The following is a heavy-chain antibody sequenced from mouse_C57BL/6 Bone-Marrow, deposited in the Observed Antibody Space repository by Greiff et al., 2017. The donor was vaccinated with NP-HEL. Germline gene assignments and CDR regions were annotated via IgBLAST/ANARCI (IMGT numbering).Heavy chain of an antibody. Sequence: QVQLQQSGAELVKPGASVKLSCKASGYTFTSYWMQWVKQRPGQGLEWIGEIDPSDSYTNYNQKFKGKATLTVDTSSSTAYMQLSSLTSEDSAVYYCASRGYYWGQGTLVTVSA. D-gene: IGHD2-2*01. V-gene: IGHV1-50*01. CDR3: ASRGYY. CDR2: IDPSDSYT. CDR1: GYTFTSYW. J-gene: IGHJ3*01.